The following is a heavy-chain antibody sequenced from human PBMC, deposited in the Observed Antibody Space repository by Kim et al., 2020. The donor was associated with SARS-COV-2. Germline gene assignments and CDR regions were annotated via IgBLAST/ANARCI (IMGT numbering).Heavy chain of an antibody. CDR1: GYTFTSYG. D-gene: IGHD3-9*01. Sequence: ASVKVSCKASGYTFTSYGISWVRQAPGQGLEWMGWISAYNGNTNYAQKLQGRVTMTPDTYTSTAYMELRSLRSDDTAVYYCAREGTSHYYDILTGPYDAFDIWGQGTMVTVSS. J-gene: IGHJ3*02. CDR3: AREGTSHYYDILTGPYDAFDI. CDR2: ISAYNGNT. V-gene: IGHV1-18*01.